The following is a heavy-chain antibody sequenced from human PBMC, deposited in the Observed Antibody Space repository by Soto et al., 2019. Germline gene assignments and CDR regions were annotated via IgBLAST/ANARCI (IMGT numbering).Heavy chain of an antibody. J-gene: IGHJ5*02. D-gene: IGHD6-13*01. Sequence: GGSLRLSCAASGFTFSSYSMNWVRQAPGKGLEWVSSISSSSSYIYYADSVKGRFTISRDNAKNSLYLQMNSLRAEDTAVYYCVRYSSSWEDVAWFDPWGQGTLVTVSS. CDR2: ISSSSSYI. V-gene: IGHV3-21*01. CDR1: GFTFSSYS. CDR3: VRYSSSWEDVAWFDP.